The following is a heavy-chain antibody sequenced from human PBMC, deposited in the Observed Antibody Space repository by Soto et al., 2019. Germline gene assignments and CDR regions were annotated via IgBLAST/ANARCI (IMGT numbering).Heavy chain of an antibody. CDR2: ISSDGDIT. D-gene: IGHD3-9*01. V-gene: IGHV3-64D*06. J-gene: IGHJ5*02. CDR1: GFTFSEYS. Sequence: GGSLGLSCSASGFTFSEYSMHWVRQAPGKGLQYVSTISSDGDITYYADSVKGRFTISRDNSKNTLYLQMNSLRPEDTAVYYCVKVSTFYDILTGYYSTNFFDPWGQGTLVTVSS. CDR3: VKVSTFYDILTGYYSTNFFDP.